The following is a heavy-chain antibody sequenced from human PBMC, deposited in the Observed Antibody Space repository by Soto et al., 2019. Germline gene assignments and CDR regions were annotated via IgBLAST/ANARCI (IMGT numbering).Heavy chain of an antibody. CDR1: GYTFTSYG. Sequence: QVQLVQSGAEVKKPGASVKVSCKASGYTFTSYGISWVRQAPGQGLEWMGWISAYNGNTNYAQKLQGRVTMTTDTSTSTAYMELRSLRSDDTAVYYCAREVTYYYDSSGYFDAFDIWGQGTMVTVSS. J-gene: IGHJ3*02. D-gene: IGHD3-22*01. V-gene: IGHV1-18*01. CDR2: ISAYNGNT. CDR3: AREVTYYYDSSGYFDAFDI.